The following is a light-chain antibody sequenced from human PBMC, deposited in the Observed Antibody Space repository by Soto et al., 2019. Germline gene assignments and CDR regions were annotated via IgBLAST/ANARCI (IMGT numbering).Light chain of an antibody. J-gene: IGKJ5*01. CDR2: DAS. V-gene: IGKV3-11*01. Sequence: EIVLTQSPATLSLSPGERATLSGRASQSVRSYLAWYQQKPGQAPRLLIYDASNRETGIPARFSGSGAGTEFTLTISSLEPEDFAVDYCQQRSNWPPNFGQGTRLEIK. CDR1: QSVRSY. CDR3: QQRSNWPPN.